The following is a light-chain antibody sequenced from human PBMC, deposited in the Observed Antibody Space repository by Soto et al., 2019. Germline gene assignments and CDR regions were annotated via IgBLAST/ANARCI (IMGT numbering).Light chain of an antibody. CDR1: QSVTSSF. Sequence: IVLTQSPGTLSLSPGEGAALSCRASQSVTSSFLAWYQQKPGQAPRLLIYGASSRATGIPDRFSGSGSGTEFTLTISSLQSEDFAVYYCQQYNNWPWTFGQGTKVDIK. J-gene: IGKJ1*01. CDR3: QQYNNWPWT. V-gene: IGKV3-20*01. CDR2: GAS.